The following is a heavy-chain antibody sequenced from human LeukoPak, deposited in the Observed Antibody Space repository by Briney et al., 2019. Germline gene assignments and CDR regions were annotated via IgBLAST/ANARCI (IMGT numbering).Heavy chain of an antibody. Sequence: GESLKISCAASGFTFNSYWMGWVRQAPGKGLEWVANIKRDGSEKYYGDSVKGRFTISRDNAKNSLYLQMNSLRAEDTAVYYCARDKEAAVDFWSGYYPLWGQGTLVTVSS. CDR2: IKRDGSEK. CDR3: ARDKEAAVDFWSGYYPL. CDR1: GFTFNSYW. D-gene: IGHD3-3*01. V-gene: IGHV3-7*01. J-gene: IGHJ4*02.